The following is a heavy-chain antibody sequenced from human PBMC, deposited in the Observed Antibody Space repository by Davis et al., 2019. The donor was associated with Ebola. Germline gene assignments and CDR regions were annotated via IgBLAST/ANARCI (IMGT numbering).Heavy chain of an antibody. V-gene: IGHV3-23*01. Sequence: GESLKISCAASGFTFSSYAMSWVRQAPGKGLEWVSAISGSGGSTYYADSVKGRFTISRDNSKNTLYLQMNSLRAEDTAVYYCAKGEDIVVVVAATENDYYYYYGMDVWGQGTTVTVSS. D-gene: IGHD2-15*01. CDR3: AKGEDIVVVVAATENDYYYYYGMDV. J-gene: IGHJ6*02. CDR2: ISGSGGST. CDR1: GFTFSSYA.